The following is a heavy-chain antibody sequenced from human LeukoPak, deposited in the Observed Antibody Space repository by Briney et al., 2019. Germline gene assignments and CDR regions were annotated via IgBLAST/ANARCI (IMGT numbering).Heavy chain of an antibody. CDR2: IRYDGSNK. Sequence: PGGSLRLSCAASGFTFSSYGMHWVRQAPGKGLEWVAFIRYDGSNKYYADSVKGRFTISRDNSKNTLYLQMSSLRAEDTAVYYCAKDDIDAFDIWGQGTMVTVSS. CDR1: GFTFSSYG. CDR3: AKDDIDAFDI. V-gene: IGHV3-30*02. J-gene: IGHJ3*02.